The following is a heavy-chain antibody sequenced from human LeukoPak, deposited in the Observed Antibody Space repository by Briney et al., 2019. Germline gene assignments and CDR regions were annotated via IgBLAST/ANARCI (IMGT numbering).Heavy chain of an antibody. CDR3: SLGYCSGGSCYSWFDP. CDR2: INPNSGGT. Sequence: ASVKVSCKASGYTFTGYYMHWVRQAPGQGLEWMGWINPNSGGTNYAQKLQGRVTMTRDTSISTAYMELSRLRSDDTAVYYCSLGYCSGGSCYSWFDPWGQGTLVTVSS. D-gene: IGHD2-15*01. J-gene: IGHJ5*02. V-gene: IGHV1-2*02. CDR1: GYTFTGYY.